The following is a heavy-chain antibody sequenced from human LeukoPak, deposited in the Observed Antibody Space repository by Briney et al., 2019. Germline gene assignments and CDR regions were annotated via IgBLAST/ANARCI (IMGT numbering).Heavy chain of an antibody. CDR2: IYYSGST. J-gene: IGHJ3*02. CDR1: GGSISSYY. V-gene: IGHV4-59*08. CDR3: ARHISGDFWSGSFDI. D-gene: IGHD3-3*01. Sequence: SETLSLTCTVSGGSISSYYWSWIRQPPGKGLEWIGYIYYSGSTNYNPSLKSRVTISVDTSKNQFSLKLSSVTAADTAVYYCARHISGDFWSGSFDIWGQGTMVTVSS.